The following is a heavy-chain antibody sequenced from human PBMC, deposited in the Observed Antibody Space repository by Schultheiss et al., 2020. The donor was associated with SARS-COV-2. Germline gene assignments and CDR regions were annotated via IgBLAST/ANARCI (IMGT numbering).Heavy chain of an antibody. D-gene: IGHD6-6*01. Sequence: ASVKVSCKASGYTFIGYYLHWVRQAPGQGLEWMGWINPNSGGTNYAQKFQGRVTMTRDTSISTAYMELSRLRSDDTAVYYCAREGGYSSSPGVDYWGQGTLVTVSS. CDR1: GYTFIGYY. CDR3: AREGGYSSSPGVDY. CDR2: INPNSGGT. V-gene: IGHV1-2*02. J-gene: IGHJ4*02.